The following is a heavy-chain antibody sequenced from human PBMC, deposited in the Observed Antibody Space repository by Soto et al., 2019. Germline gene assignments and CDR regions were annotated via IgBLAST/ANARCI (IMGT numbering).Heavy chain of an antibody. CDR2: ISYDGSNK. D-gene: IGHD3-9*01. J-gene: IGHJ4*02. Sequence: QVQLVESGGGVVQPGRSLRLSCAASGFSFSSYGMHWVRQAPGKGLEWVAVISYDGSNKYYADSVKGRFTISRDNSKNTLYLQMNSLRAEDTAVYYCAKDSAGYFDWLLGGFDYGGQGTLVTVSS. CDR3: AKDSAGYFDWLLGGFDY. V-gene: IGHV3-30*18. CDR1: GFSFSSYG.